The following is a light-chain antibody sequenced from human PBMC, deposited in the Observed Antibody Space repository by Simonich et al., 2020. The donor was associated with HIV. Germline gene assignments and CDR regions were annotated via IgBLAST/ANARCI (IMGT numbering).Light chain of an antibody. CDR2: LGS. CDR1: QRLLGNTGLHY. CDR3: MQALQTPFT. Sequence: IVMPQSPLSLPVTPGEPASISCRSSQRLLGNTGLHYLVWYLQKPGQSPQLLIYLGSNRASGVPDRFRGRGSGTDFTLKISRVEAEDVGVYYCMQALQTPFTCGPGTKVDIK. V-gene: IGKV2-28*01. J-gene: IGKJ3*01.